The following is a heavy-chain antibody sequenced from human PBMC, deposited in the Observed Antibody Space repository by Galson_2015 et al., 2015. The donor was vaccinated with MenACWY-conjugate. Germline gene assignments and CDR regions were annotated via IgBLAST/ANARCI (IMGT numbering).Heavy chain of an antibody. J-gene: IGHJ4*02. Sequence: SVKVSCKASGYTFTTYDMHWVRQAPGQRLEWMGWINPANGNTKYSQNFQGRLTFTRDTSASTVYMELISLRSEDTAMFYCVRESRVVVPAVWRGGYFDSWVQGALGTVTS. CDR3: VRESRVVVPAVWRGGYFDS. CDR1: GYTFTTYD. V-gene: IGHV1-3*01. CDR2: INPANGNT. D-gene: IGHD2-2*01.